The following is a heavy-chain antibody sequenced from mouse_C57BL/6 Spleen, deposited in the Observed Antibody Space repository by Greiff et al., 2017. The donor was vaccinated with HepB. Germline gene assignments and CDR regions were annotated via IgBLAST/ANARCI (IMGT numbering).Heavy chain of an antibody. J-gene: IGHJ1*03. Sequence: EVKVVESGGGLVKPGGSLKLSCAASGFTFSDYGMHWVRQAPEKGLEWVAYISSGSSTIYYADTVKGRFTISRDNAKTTLFLQMTSLRSEDTAMYYCARQYDFYWYFDVWGTGTTVTVSS. CDR2: ISSGSSTI. CDR1: GFTFSDYG. V-gene: IGHV5-17*01. CDR3: ARQYDFYWYFDV. D-gene: IGHD2-4*01.